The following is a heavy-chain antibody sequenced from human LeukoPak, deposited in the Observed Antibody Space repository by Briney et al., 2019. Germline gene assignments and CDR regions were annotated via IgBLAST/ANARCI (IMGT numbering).Heavy chain of an antibody. CDR3: AREYCTSGVCFHYMDV. Sequence: GASVNVSCKASGYTFTSYGISWVRQAPGQGLEWMGWISAYNGNTNYAQKLQGRVTMTTDTSTSTAYMELRSLRSDDTAVYYRAREYCTSGVCFHYMDVWGKGTTVTLSS. CDR1: GYTFTSYG. J-gene: IGHJ6*03. CDR2: ISAYNGNT. V-gene: IGHV1-18*01. D-gene: IGHD2-8*01.